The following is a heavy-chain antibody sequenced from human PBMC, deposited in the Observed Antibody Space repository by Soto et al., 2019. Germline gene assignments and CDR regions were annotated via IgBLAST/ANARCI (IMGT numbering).Heavy chain of an antibody. D-gene: IGHD2-2*01. Sequence: PGGSLRLSCAASGFTFSSYAMSWVRQAPGKGLEWVSAISGSGGSTYYADSVKGRFTISRDNSKNTLYLQMNSLRAEDTAVYYCANYKRELPWDIVVVPAAIPAFDIWGQGTMVTVSS. CDR3: ANYKRELPWDIVVVPAAIPAFDI. CDR1: GFTFSSYA. J-gene: IGHJ3*02. CDR2: ISGSGGST. V-gene: IGHV3-23*01.